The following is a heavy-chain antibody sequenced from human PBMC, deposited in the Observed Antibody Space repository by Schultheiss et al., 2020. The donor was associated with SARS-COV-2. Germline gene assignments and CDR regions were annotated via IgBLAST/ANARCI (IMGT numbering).Heavy chain of an antibody. Sequence: GGSLRLSCAASGFTVSSNYMSWVRQAPGKGLEWVSYISSSGSTIYYADSVKGRFTISRDNAKNSLYLQMNSLRAEDTAVYYCARERGSSWYYFDYWGQGTLVTVSS. CDR3: ARERGSSWYYFDY. D-gene: IGHD6-13*01. CDR2: ISSSGSTI. J-gene: IGHJ4*02. CDR1: GFTVSSNY. V-gene: IGHV3-11*01.